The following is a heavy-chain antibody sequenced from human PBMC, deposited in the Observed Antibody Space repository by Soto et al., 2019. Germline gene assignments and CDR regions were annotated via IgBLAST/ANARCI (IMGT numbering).Heavy chain of an antibody. V-gene: IGHV3-21*01. D-gene: IGHD3-3*01. CDR2: ISSSSSYI. CDR1: GFTFSSYS. Sequence: LRLSCAASGFTFSSYSMNWVRQAPGKGLEWVSSISSSSSYIYYADSVKGRFTISRDNAKNSLYLQMNSLRAEDTAVYYCARGADHDFWSGYYTAIDYWGQGTLVTVSS. CDR3: ARGADHDFWSGYYTAIDY. J-gene: IGHJ4*02.